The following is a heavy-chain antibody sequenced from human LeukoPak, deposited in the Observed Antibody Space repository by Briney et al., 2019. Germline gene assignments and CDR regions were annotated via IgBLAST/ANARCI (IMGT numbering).Heavy chain of an antibody. V-gene: IGHV3-30*03. CDR1: GFTFSSYG. CDR3: TRDGQRTGENMDY. Sequence: GRSLRLSCAASGFTFSSYGMHWVRQAPGKGLEWVAVISYDGSNKYYADSVKGRLTISRDISKNTLYLQMNSLRFEDTAVYYCTRDGQRTGENMDYWGQGTLVTVSS. D-gene: IGHD6-25*01. CDR2: ISYDGSNK. J-gene: IGHJ4*02.